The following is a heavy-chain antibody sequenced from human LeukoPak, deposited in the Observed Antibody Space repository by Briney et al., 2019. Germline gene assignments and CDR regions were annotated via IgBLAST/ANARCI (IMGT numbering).Heavy chain of an antibody. CDR3: ARGGIEYSSSSRKGSYYYYGMDV. CDR2: IWYDGSNK. J-gene: IGHJ6*02. CDR1: GFTFSSYG. Sequence: GRSLRLSCAASGFTFSSYGMHWVRQAPGKGLEWVAVIWYDGSNKYYADSVKGRFTISRDNSKNTLYLQMNSLRAEDTAVYYCARGGIEYSSSSRKGSYYYYGMDVWGQGTTVTVSS. V-gene: IGHV3-33*01. D-gene: IGHD6-6*01.